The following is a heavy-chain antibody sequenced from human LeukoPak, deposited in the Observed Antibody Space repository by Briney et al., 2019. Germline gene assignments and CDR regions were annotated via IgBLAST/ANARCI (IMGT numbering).Heavy chain of an antibody. V-gene: IGHV3-7*01. Sequence: PGESLRLSCATSGFTVTGNYMSWVRQAPGKGLEWVANIKQDGSEKYYVDSVKGRFTISRDNGKNSLYLQMNSLRAEDTAVYYCAFFPYYDSSGFWENWDDFWGQGSLVTVSS. D-gene: IGHD3-22*01. CDR3: AFFPYYDSSGFWENWDDF. CDR2: IKQDGSEK. J-gene: IGHJ4*02. CDR1: GFTVTGNY.